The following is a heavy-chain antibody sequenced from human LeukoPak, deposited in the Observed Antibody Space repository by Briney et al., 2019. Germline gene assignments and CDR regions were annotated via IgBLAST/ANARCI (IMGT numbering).Heavy chain of an antibody. CDR1: GFTFSNAW. V-gene: IGHV3-15*01. J-gene: IGHJ4*02. CDR3: TTDAGYSSGWYEYYFDY. CDR2: IKSKTDGGTT. Sequence: GGSLRLSCAASGFTFSNAWMSWVRQAPGKGLEWVGRIKSKTDGGTTDYAAPVKGRFTISRDDSKNTLYLQMSSLKTEDTAVYYCTTDAGYSSGWYEYYFDYWGQGTLVTVSS. D-gene: IGHD6-19*01.